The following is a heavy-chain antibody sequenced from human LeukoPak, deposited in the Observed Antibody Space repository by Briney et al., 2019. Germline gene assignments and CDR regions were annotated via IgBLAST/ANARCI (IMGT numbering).Heavy chain of an antibody. CDR1: GFTVSSNY. Sequence: GGSLRLSCAASGFTVSSNYMSWVRQAPGEGLEWVSIIYSGGSTYYADSVKGRFTISRDNSKNTLYLQMNSLRAEDTAVYYCARDRGGYPYYYYYYMDVWGKGTTVTVSS. CDR3: ARDRGGYPYYYYYYMDV. V-gene: IGHV3-53*05. D-gene: IGHD3-10*01. J-gene: IGHJ6*03. CDR2: IYSGGST.